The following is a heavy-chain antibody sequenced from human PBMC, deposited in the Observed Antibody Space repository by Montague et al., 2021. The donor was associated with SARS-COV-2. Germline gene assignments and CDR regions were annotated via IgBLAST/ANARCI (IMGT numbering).Heavy chain of an antibody. CDR3: ARDCRSSSCTNWGH. J-gene: IGHJ4*02. CDR1: GFTFSGHP. Sequence: SLILSCAASGFTFSGHPMIWVRQDPVKELEWVSTITYDSGTTYYXESVKGRFTISRDKSKNTLYLQMNSLRVEDTAVYYCARDCRSSSCTNWGHWGQGTLVTVCS. CDR2: ITYDSGTT. D-gene: IGHD2-2*01. V-gene: IGHV3-23*01.